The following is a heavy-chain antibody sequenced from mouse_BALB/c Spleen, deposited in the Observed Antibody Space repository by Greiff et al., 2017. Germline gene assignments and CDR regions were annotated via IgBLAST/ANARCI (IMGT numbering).Heavy chain of an antibody. V-gene: IGHV1-80*01. CDR3: ARGNLPYAMDY. CDR1: GYAFSSYW. CDR2: IYPGDGDT. Sequence: VQLQQSGAELVRPGSSVKISCKASGYAFSSYWMNWVKQRPGQGLEWIGQIYPGDGDTNYNGKFKGKATLTADKSSSTAYMQLSSLTSEDSAVYFCARGNLPYAMDYWGQGTSVTVSS. J-gene: IGHJ4*01. D-gene: IGHD5-5*01.